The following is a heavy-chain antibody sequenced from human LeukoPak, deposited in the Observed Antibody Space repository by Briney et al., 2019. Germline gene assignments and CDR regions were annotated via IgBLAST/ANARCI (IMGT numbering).Heavy chain of an antibody. CDR1: GGSISSSSYY. CDR3: ARRRITMVRGVIGYMDV. CDR2: IYYSGST. J-gene: IGHJ6*03. V-gene: IGHV4-39*07. Sequence: SETLSLTCTVSGGSISSSSYYWGWIRQPPGKGLEWIGSIYYSGSTNYNPSLKSRVTISVDTSKNQFSLKLSSVTAADTAVYYCARRRITMVRGVIGYMDVWGKGTTVTISS. D-gene: IGHD3-10*01.